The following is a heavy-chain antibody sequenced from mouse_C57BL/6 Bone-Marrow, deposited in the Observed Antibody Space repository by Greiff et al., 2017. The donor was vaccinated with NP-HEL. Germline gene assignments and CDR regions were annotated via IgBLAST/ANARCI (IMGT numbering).Heavy chain of an antibody. J-gene: IGHJ2*01. V-gene: IGHV1-50*01. CDR3: ERWGLRRGDY. D-gene: IGHD3-2*02. Sequence: QVQLQQPGAELVKPGASVKLSCKASGYTFTSYWMQWVKQRPGQGLEWIGEIDPSDSYTNYNQKFKGKATLTVDTSSSTAYMQLSSLTSEDSAVYYCERWGLRRGDYWGQGTTLTVSS. CDR2: IDPSDSYT. CDR1: GYTFTSYW.